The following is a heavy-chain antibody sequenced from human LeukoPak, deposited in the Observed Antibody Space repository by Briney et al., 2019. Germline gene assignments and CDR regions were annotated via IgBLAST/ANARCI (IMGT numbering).Heavy chain of an antibody. CDR1: GFTFSSYA. V-gene: IGHV3-30-3*01. CDR2: ISYDVSNK. D-gene: IGHD2-2*01. CDR3: SIDLGVPAAIELYYYYYGMDV. J-gene: IGHJ6*02. Sequence: GGSLRLSCAASGFTFSSYAMHWVRQAPGKGLEGVAVISYDVSNKYYAESVKGRFTISRDNSKNTLYLQMNSLRAEDTVVYYCSIDLGVPAAIELYYYYYGMDVWGQGTTVTVSS.